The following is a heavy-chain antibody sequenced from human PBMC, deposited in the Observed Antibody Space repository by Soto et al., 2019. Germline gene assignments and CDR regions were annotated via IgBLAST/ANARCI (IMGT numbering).Heavy chain of an antibody. CDR1: GGSISSGGYY. CDR3: ARGRGSYGDWYFDL. Sequence: QVQLQESGPGLVKPSQTLSLTCTVSGGSISSGGYYWSWIRQHPGKGLEWIGYIYYSGSTYYNPSLKSRVTISVSTSKNQFSLKLSSVTAADTAVYYCARGRGSYGDWYFDLWGRGTLVTVSS. J-gene: IGHJ2*01. D-gene: IGHD1-26*01. V-gene: IGHV4-31*03. CDR2: IYYSGST.